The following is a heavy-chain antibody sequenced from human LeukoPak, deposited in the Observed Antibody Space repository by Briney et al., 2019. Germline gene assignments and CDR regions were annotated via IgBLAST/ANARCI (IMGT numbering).Heavy chain of an antibody. CDR2: ISGSGGST. CDR1: GFTFSSYA. CDR3: AKVRGYSGYEPIDY. D-gene: IGHD5-12*01. J-gene: IGHJ4*02. V-gene: IGHV3-23*01. Sequence: GGSLRLSCAASGFTFSSYAMSWVRQAPGKGLEWASAISGSGGSTYYADSVKGRFTISRDNSKNTLYLQMNSLRAEDTAVYYCAKVRGYSGYEPIDYWGQGTLVTVSS.